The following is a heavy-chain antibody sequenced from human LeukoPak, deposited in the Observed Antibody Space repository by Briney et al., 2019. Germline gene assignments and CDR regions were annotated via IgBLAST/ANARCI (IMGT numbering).Heavy chain of an antibody. D-gene: IGHD4-17*01. J-gene: IGHJ4*02. Sequence: PGGSLRLSCAASGFTVSSNYMSWVRQAPGKGLEWVSVIYSGGSTYYADSVKGRFTISRDNAKNSLYLQMSSLRAEDTAVYYCARDRSILSVTLDYWGQGTLVTVSS. CDR1: GFTVSSNY. V-gene: IGHV3-53*01. CDR2: IYSGGST. CDR3: ARDRSILSVTLDY.